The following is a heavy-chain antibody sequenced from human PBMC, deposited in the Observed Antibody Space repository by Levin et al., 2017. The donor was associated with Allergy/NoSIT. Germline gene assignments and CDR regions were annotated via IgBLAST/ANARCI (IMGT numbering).Heavy chain of an antibody. CDR2: ISSSGDFI. J-gene: IGHJ6*02. CDR1: GFSFSVYS. CDR3: ARGIQLWLRGRWVYHGMDV. V-gene: IGHV3-21*01. D-gene: IGHD5-18*01. Sequence: GESLKISCAASGFSFSVYSMNWVRQAPGKGLEWVSSISSSGDFIDYADSGTGRFTISRDNAKNSLYLQMNSLRAEDTAVYYCARGIQLWLRGRWVYHGMDVWGQGTTVTVSS.